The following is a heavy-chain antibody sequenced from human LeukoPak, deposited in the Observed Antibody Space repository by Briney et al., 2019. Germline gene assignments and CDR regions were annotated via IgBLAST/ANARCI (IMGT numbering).Heavy chain of an antibody. Sequence: PGGSLRLSCEVSGFTFSRSAMSWVRQAPGKGLEWVSGISISGEATYYADSVQGRFTISRDNSKNTVYLQMYSLGVEDTAVYYCAKEEVPNDCWGQGILVTVSS. V-gene: IGHV3-23*01. CDR2: ISISGEAT. D-gene: IGHD2-2*01. CDR3: AKEEVPNDC. CDR1: GFTFSRSA. J-gene: IGHJ4*02.